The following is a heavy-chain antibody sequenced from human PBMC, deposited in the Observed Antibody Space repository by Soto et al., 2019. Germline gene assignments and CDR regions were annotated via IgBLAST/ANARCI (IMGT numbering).Heavy chain of an antibody. J-gene: IGHJ3*02. CDR1: GFTFSSYA. Sequence: GGSLILSCAASGFTFSSYAMHWVRQAPGKGLEYVSAISSNGGSTYYANSVKGRFTISRDNSKNTLYLQMGSLRAEDMAVYYCARDQYCSGGSCYPDAAFDIWGQGTMVTVSS. V-gene: IGHV3-64*01. CDR2: ISSNGGST. CDR3: ARDQYCSGGSCYPDAAFDI. D-gene: IGHD2-15*01.